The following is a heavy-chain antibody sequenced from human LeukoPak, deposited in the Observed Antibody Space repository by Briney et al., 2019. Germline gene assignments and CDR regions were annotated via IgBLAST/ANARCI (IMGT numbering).Heavy chain of an antibody. CDR1: GYTFTSYD. Sequence: ASVKVSCKASGYTFTSYDINWVRQATGQGLEWMGWMNPNSGNTGYAQKLQGRVTMTTDTSTSTAYMELRSLRSDDTAVYYCARAQNDYGDYVGGARLDKWGQGTLVIVSS. V-gene: IGHV1-8*01. J-gene: IGHJ4*02. CDR3: ARAQNDYGDYVGGARLDK. CDR2: MNPNSGNT. D-gene: IGHD4-17*01.